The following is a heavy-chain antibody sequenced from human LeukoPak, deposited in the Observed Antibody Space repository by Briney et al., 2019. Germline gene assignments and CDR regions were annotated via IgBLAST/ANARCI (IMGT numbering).Heavy chain of an antibody. CDR1: GFTVSNNY. Sequence: GGSLRLSCAASGFTVSNNYMSWVRQAPGKGLEWVSVLYSGGSTYYADSVKGRFTISGDISNNTLFLQMNSLRAEDTAVYYCARGGRSSGYPFDYWGQGTLVTVSS. CDR2: LYSGGST. D-gene: IGHD3-22*01. J-gene: IGHJ4*02. V-gene: IGHV3-53*01. CDR3: ARGGRSSGYPFDY.